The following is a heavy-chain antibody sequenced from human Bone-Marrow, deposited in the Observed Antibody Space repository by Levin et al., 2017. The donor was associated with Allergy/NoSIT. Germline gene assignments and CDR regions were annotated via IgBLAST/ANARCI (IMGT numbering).Heavy chain of an antibody. V-gene: IGHV4-59*01. CDR1: GGSISSYY. CDR2: IYYSGST. CDR3: ARARVSSSWYWDYFDY. J-gene: IGHJ4*02. D-gene: IGHD6-13*01. Sequence: SETLSLTCTVSGGSISSYYWSWIRQPPGKGLEWIGYIYYSGSTNYNPSLKSRVTISVDTSKNQFSLKLSSVTAADTAVYYCARARVSSSWYWDYFDYWGQGTLVTVSS.